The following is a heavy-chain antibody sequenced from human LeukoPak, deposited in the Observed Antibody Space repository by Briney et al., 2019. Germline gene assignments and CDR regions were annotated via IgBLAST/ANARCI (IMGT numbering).Heavy chain of an antibody. CDR3: ARDFLARAFDI. V-gene: IGHV4-39*07. D-gene: IGHD2/OR15-2a*01. J-gene: IGHJ3*02. CDR2: IYYSGST. Sequence: SETLSLTCTVSGGSISSSSYYWGWIRQPPGKGLEWIGSIYYSGSTYYNPSLKSRVTISVDTSKNQFSLKLSSVTAADTAVYYCARDFLARAFDIWGQGTMVTVSS. CDR1: GGSISSSSYY.